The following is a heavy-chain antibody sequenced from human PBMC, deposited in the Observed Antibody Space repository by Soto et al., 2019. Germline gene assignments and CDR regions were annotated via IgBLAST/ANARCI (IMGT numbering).Heavy chain of an antibody. CDR3: ATGIPPYFDY. V-gene: IGHV3-23*01. J-gene: IGHJ4*02. D-gene: IGHD1-1*01. CDR2: ISGSGGST. Sequence: WSLRLSCAASGFTFSSYAMSWVRQAPGKGLEWVSAISGSGGSTYYPDSVKGRFTISRDNSKNTLYLQMNSLRAEDTAVYYCATGIPPYFDYWGQGTLVPVSS. CDR1: GFTFSSYA.